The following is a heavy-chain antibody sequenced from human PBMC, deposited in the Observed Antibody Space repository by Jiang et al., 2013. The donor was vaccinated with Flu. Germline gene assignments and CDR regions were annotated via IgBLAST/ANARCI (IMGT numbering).Heavy chain of an antibody. D-gene: IGHD4-17*01. CDR1: GDTFSYS. Sequence: KVSGDTFSYSISWVRQAPGQGLEWMGGIIPIFGTTNYAQKFQARVTITADESTSTAYMELTSLRSDDTAIYYCARGRGYGEYDFDYWGQGTLVTVSS. CDR3: ARGRGYGEYDFDY. V-gene: IGHV1-69*01. J-gene: IGHJ4*02. CDR2: IIPIFGTT.